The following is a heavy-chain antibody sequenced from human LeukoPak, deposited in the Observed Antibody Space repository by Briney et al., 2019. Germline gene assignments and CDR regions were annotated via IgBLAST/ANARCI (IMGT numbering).Heavy chain of an antibody. CDR1: GGSISSYY. Sequence: PSETLSLTCTVSGGSISSYYWSWIRQPAGKGLEWIGYIYYSGSTNYNPSLKSRVTISVDTSKNQFSLKLSSVTAADTAVYFCTRDTGTTGEVKFDPWGQGTLVTVSS. CDR2: IYYSGST. V-gene: IGHV4-59*12. CDR3: TRDTGTTGEVKFDP. J-gene: IGHJ5*02. D-gene: IGHD4-17*01.